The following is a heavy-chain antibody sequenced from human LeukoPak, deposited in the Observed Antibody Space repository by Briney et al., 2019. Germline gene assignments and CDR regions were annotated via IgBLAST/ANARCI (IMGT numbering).Heavy chain of an antibody. CDR1: GFTFSNYA. V-gene: IGHV3-23*01. D-gene: IGHD6-13*01. CDR3: AGRHSISWFFDN. Sequence: GGSLRLSCAASGFTFSNYAMSWVRQAPGKGLEWVSGISGSGIGTYYADSVKGRFTISRDNSKNTLYLQMNSLTAEDMAVYFCAGRHSISWFFDNWGQGTLVTVSS. J-gene: IGHJ4*02. CDR2: ISGSGIGT.